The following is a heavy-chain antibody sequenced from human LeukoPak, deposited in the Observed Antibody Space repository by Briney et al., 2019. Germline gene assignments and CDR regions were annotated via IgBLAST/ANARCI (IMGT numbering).Heavy chain of an antibody. D-gene: IGHD3-16*01. CDR3: AKVGAIGRLTYFFDY. J-gene: IGHJ4*02. CDR2: IWYDGSNE. V-gene: IGHV3-33*06. Sequence: PGRSLRLSCAAPGFTFSNYGMHWVRQAPGKGLEWVAVIWYDGSNEYYADSVKGRFTISRDNSKNTLYLQMNSLRAEDTAVYYCAKVGAIGRLTYFFDYWGQGTLVTVSS. CDR1: GFTFSNYG.